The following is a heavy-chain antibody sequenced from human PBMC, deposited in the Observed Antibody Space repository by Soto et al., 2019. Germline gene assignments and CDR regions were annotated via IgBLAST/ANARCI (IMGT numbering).Heavy chain of an antibody. Sequence: GGSLRLSCAASGFTFGSYGMHWVRQAPGKGLEWVAGISYDGSKKYYADSGKGRFTISRDTSKSALYLQMNSLRPEDTAVYYCAKDFKISGGHYGSLNYYYGMDVWGQGTTVTVSS. D-gene: IGHD3-10*01. V-gene: IGHV3-30*18. CDR3: AKDFKISGGHYGSLNYYYGMDV. J-gene: IGHJ6*02. CDR1: GFTFGSYG. CDR2: ISYDGSKK.